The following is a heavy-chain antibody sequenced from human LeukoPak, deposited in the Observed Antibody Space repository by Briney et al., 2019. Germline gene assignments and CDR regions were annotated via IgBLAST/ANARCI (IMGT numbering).Heavy chain of an antibody. CDR1: GYSFTSYW. CDR3: ASISGYDPRRDAFDI. V-gene: IGHV5-51*01. D-gene: IGHD5-12*01. J-gene: IGHJ3*02. CDR2: IYPGDSDT. Sequence: GESLKISCKGSGYSFTSYWIGWVRQMPGKGLEWMGIIYPGDSDTRYSPSFQGQVTISADKSISTAYLQWSSLKASDTAMYYCASISGYDPRRDAFDIWGQGTMVTVSS.